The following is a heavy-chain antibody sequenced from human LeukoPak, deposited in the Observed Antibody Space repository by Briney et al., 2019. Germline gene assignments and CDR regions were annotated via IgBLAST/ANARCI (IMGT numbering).Heavy chain of an antibody. CDR1: GGSINDYY. Sequence: PSETLSLTCTVSGGSINDYYWSWIRQPPGKGLEWIGHIHYGGNTDYNPSLKSRVVISVDTPNNQFSLKLNSVTAADTAVYYCARRGSGYPYYFDYWGQGTLVTVSS. CDR3: ARRGSGYPYYFDY. V-gene: IGHV4-59*01. J-gene: IGHJ4*02. D-gene: IGHD3-22*01. CDR2: IHYGGNT.